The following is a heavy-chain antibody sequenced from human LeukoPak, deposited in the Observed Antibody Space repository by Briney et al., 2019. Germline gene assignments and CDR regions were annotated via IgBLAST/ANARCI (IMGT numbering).Heavy chain of an antibody. CDR3: ARGRGWFGDRMDV. CDR1: GGSISSGGYS. V-gene: IGHV4-30-4*07. Sequence: SETLSLTCAVSGGSISSGGYSWSWIRQPPGKGLEWIGYIYYSGSTYYNPSLKSRVTISVDTSKNQFSLKLSSVTAADTAVYYCARGRGWFGDRMDVWGKGTTVTVSS. CDR2: IYYSGST. J-gene: IGHJ6*03. D-gene: IGHD3-10*01.